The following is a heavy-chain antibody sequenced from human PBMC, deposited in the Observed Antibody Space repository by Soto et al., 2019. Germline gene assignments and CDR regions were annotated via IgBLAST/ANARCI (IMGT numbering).Heavy chain of an antibody. D-gene: IGHD1-1*01. CDR3: ARGTTPHLYYYYYGMDV. Sequence: QVQLVQSGAEVKKPGSSVKVSCKASGGTFSSYAISWVRQAPGQGLEWMGGIIPIFGTANYAQKFQGRVTITADESTSTAYRELSSLRSEDTAVYYCARGTTPHLYYYYYGMDVWGQGTTVTVSS. CDR1: GGTFSSYA. V-gene: IGHV1-69*01. CDR2: IIPIFGTA. J-gene: IGHJ6*02.